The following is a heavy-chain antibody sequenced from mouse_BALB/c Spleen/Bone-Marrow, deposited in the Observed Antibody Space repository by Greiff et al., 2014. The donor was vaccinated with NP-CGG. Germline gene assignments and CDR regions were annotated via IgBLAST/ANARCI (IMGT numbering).Heavy chain of an antibody. CDR2: INPYNGDP. CDR3: GRGKYDYDSWFGY. CDR1: GYSFTGYF. D-gene: IGHD2-4*01. V-gene: IGHV1-37*01. Sequence: EVQVVESGPELVKPGASVKISCKASGYSFTGYFMNWMRQSHGKSLEWIGRINPYNGDPFYNQKFKGKATLTVYKPHSTAHMELLRLTSEDAEIDYCGRGKYDYDSWFGYWGQGTLVTVSA. J-gene: IGHJ3*01.